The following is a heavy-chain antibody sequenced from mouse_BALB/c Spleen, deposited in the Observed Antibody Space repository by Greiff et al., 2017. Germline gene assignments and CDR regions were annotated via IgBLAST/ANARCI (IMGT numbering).Heavy chain of an antibody. Sequence: EVQLVESGGGLVQPGGSLKLSCAASGFTFSSYTMSWVRQTPEKRLEWVAYISNGGGSTYYPDTVKGRFTISRDNAKNTLYLQMSSLKSEDTAMYYCARWGYYYGSSDWYFDVWGAGTTVTVSS. CDR1: GFTFSSYT. CDR3: ARWGYYYGSSDWYFDV. J-gene: IGHJ1*01. D-gene: IGHD1-1*01. V-gene: IGHV5-12-2*01. CDR2: ISNGGGST.